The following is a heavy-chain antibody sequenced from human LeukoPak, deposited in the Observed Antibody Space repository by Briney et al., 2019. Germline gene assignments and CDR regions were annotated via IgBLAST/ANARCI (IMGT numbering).Heavy chain of an antibody. V-gene: IGHV1-69*08. CDR3: ARYLVIRCDAFDT. CDR1: GGTFSNYT. D-gene: IGHD3-16*02. Sequence: GSSVKVSCKASGGTFSNYTINWVRQAPGQRLEWMGRIIPIVGTANCAQNFQGRVTITADKSTSTAYMELSSLRSEDTAVYYCARYLVIRCDAFDTWGQGTMVTVSS. J-gene: IGHJ3*02. CDR2: IIPIVGTA.